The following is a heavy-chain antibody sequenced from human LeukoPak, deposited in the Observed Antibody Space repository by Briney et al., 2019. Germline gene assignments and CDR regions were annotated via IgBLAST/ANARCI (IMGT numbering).Heavy chain of an antibody. J-gene: IGHJ4*02. CDR3: ARDLDTWFGELLN. V-gene: IGHV3-21*01. Sequence: GGSLRLSCAASGFTFSSYSMNWVRQAPGKGLEWVSSISSSSSYIYYADSVKGRFTISRDNAKNSLYLQMNRLRAEDTAVYYCARDLDTWFGELLNWGQGTLVTVSS. CDR2: ISSSSSYI. CDR1: GFTFSSYS. D-gene: IGHD3-10*01.